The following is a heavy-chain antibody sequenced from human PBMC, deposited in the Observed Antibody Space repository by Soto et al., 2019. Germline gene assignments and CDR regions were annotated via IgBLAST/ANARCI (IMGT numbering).Heavy chain of an antibody. CDR1: GFTFSSYG. J-gene: IGHJ4*02. D-gene: IGHD3-3*01. Sequence: GGSLRLSCAASGFTFSSYGMHWVRQAPGKGLEWVAVISYDGSNKYYADSVKGRFTISRDNSKNTLYLQMNSLRAEDTAVYYCAKTEWLLSRSSNFDYWGQGTPVPVYS. CDR2: ISYDGSNK. CDR3: AKTEWLLSRSSNFDY. V-gene: IGHV3-30*18.